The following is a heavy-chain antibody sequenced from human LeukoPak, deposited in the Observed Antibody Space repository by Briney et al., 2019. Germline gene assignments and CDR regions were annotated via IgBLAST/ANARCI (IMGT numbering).Heavy chain of an antibody. J-gene: IGHJ6*03. CDR3: ARDPYSGNYGNYYYYYMDV. D-gene: IGHD1-26*01. Sequence: GGSLRLSCAASGFTFNNYNMNWVRQAPGRALEWVSSITSSGTYIFYADSVKGRFTISRDNAKNSLYLQMNSLGPEDTAVYYCARDPYSGNYGNYYYYYMDVWGKGTTVTIYS. V-gene: IGHV3-21*01. CDR2: ITSSGTYI. CDR1: GFTFNNYN.